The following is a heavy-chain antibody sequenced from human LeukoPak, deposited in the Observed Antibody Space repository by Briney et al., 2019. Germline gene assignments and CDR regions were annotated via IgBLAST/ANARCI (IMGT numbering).Heavy chain of an antibody. D-gene: IGHD3-22*01. CDR1: GFTFSSYS. V-gene: IGHV3-21*01. J-gene: IGHJ4*02. Sequence: GGSLRLSCAASGFTFSSYSMNWVHQAPGKGLEWVSSISSSSSYIYYADSVKGRFTISRDNAKNSLYLQMNSLRAEDTAVYYCARRYYFDSSNYHPFDHWGQGTLVAVSS. CDR2: ISSSSSYI. CDR3: ARRYYFDSSNYHPFDH.